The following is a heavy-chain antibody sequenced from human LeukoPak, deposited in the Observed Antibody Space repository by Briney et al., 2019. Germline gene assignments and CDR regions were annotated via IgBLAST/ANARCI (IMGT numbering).Heavy chain of an antibody. D-gene: IGHD5-18*01. Sequence: PSETLSLTCTVSGGSISSSSYYWGWIRQPPGKGLEWIGSIYYSGSTYYNPSLKSRVTISVDTSKNQFSLKLSSVTAADTAVYYCARLADTAMVYNWFDPWGQGTLVTVSS. CDR1: GGSISSSSYY. V-gene: IGHV4-39*07. J-gene: IGHJ5*02. CDR2: IYYSGST. CDR3: ARLADTAMVYNWFDP.